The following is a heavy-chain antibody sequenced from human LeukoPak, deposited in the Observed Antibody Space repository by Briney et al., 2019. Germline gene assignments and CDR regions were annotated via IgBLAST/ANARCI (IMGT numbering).Heavy chain of an antibody. V-gene: IGHV1-69*13. Sequence: ASVKVSCKASGGTFSSYAISWVRQAPGQGLEWMGGIIPIFGTANYAQKFQGRVTITADESTSTAYMELSSLRSEDTAVYYCASQAVAGPNFDYWGQGTLVTVSS. CDR3: ASQAVAGPNFDY. J-gene: IGHJ4*02. CDR2: IIPIFGTA. CDR1: GGTFSSYA. D-gene: IGHD6-19*01.